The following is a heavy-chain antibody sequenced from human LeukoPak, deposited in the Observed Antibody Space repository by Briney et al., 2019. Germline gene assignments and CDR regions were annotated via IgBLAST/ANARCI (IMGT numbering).Heavy chain of an antibody. CDR1: GGSISSGTYY. CDR2: IYYSGST. CDR3: ARSQDIIAVPAALPVR. J-gene: IGHJ4*02. Sequence: SETLSLTCTVSGGSISSGTYYWSWIRQHPGKGLEWIGYIYYSGSTYYNPSLKSRVTISVDTSKNQFSLNLSSVTAADTAVYYCARSQDIIAVPAALPVRWGQGTLVTVSS. V-gene: IGHV4-31*03. D-gene: IGHD2-2*01.